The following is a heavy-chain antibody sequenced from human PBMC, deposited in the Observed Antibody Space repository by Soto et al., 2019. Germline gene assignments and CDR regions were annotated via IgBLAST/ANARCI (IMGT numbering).Heavy chain of an antibody. CDR2: ISAYNGNT. V-gene: IGHV1-18*04. Sequence: ASVKVSCKASGYTFTSYGISWVRQAPGQGLEWMGWISAYNGNTNYAQKLQGRVTMTTDTSASTAYMELRSLRSDDTAVYYCARDGPRITMVVVVKDGMDVWGQGTTVTVSS. D-gene: IGHD3-22*01. CDR1: GYTFTSYG. J-gene: IGHJ6*02. CDR3: ARDGPRITMVVVVKDGMDV.